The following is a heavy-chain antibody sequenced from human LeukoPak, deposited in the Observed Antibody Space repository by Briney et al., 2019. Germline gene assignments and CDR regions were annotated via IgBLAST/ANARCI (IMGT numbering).Heavy chain of an antibody. CDR2: IWYDGSNK. J-gene: IGHJ4*02. D-gene: IGHD6-19*01. Sequence: GGSLRLSCAASGFTFSSYGMHWVRQAPGKGLGRGAVIWYDGSNKYYADSVKGRFTISRDNSKNSLYLQMNSLRGEDTAVYYCAREQAVAGYVDYWGQGTLVTVSS. CDR3: AREQAVAGYVDY. V-gene: IGHV3-33*01. CDR1: GFTFSSYG.